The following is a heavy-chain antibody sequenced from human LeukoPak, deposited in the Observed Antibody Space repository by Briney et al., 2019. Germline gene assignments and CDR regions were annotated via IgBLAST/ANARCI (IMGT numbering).Heavy chain of an antibody. CDR1: GGSIDSSNYY. Sequence: SETLSLTCTVSGGSIDSSNYYWAWIRQPPGKGLEWIVNIYYTGTNNCNPSLKRRVTISVDTSKNQFSLKLSSVTAADTAVYYCARRPYVFDAFDIWGQGTMVTVSS. CDR3: ARRPYVFDAFDI. V-gene: IGHV4-39*01. CDR2: IYYTGTN. J-gene: IGHJ3*02. D-gene: IGHD3-10*01.